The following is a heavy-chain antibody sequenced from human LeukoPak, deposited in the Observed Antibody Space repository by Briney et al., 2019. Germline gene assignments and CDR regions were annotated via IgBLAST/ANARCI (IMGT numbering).Heavy chain of an antibody. J-gene: IGHJ4*02. V-gene: IGHV3-23*01. CDR3: AKGKRITIFGASHPWGDY. D-gene: IGHD3-3*01. CDR2: ISGSGGST. CDR1: GFTFSSYA. Sequence: GGSLRLSCAASGFTFSSYAMSWVRQAPGKGLEWVSAISGSGGSTYYADSVKGRFTISRDNSKNTLYLQMNSLRAEDTAVYYCAKGKRITIFGASHPWGDYWGQGTLGIVPS.